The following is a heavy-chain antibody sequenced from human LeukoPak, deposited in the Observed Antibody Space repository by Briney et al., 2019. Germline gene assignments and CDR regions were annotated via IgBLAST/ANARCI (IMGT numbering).Heavy chain of an antibody. CDR3: ASRLMVAATWFDP. Sequence: ASVKVSCKASGYTFTGYYMHWVRQAPGQGLEWMGRINPSSGGTNYAQKFQGRVTMTRDTSISTAYMELSRLRSDDTAVYYCASRLMVAATWFDPWGQGTLVTVSS. V-gene: IGHV1-2*06. D-gene: IGHD2-15*01. CDR2: INPSSGGT. J-gene: IGHJ5*02. CDR1: GYTFTGYY.